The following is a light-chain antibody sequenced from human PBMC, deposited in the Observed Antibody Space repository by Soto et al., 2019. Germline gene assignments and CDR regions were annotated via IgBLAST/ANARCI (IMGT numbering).Light chain of an antibody. J-gene: IGKJ1*01. CDR1: QSVSSSY. V-gene: IGKV3D-20*02. CDR2: DAS. Sequence: EIVLTQSPGTLSLSPGERATLSCRASQSVSSSYLAWYQQKPGQAPRLLISDASNRATGIPARFSGSGSGTDFTLTISSLEPEDFAVYYCQQRSKWPLTFGQGTKVDSK. CDR3: QQRSKWPLT.